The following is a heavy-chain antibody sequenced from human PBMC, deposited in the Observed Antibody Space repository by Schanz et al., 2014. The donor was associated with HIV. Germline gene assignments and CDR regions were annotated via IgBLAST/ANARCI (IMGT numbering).Heavy chain of an antibody. Sequence: QVQLVQSGAEVQKPGSSVTVSCKASEGTLSSNAISWVRQAPGQGLEWMGGIIPIFGTATYAQKFQGRVTVTADESTSTAYMELSSLRFEDTAVYYCARDRTAMVTYYYYYGMDVWGPGTTVTVSS. V-gene: IGHV1-69*01. J-gene: IGHJ6*02. CDR3: ARDRTAMVTYYYYYGMDV. CDR1: EGTLSSNA. CDR2: IIPIFGTA. D-gene: IGHD5-18*01.